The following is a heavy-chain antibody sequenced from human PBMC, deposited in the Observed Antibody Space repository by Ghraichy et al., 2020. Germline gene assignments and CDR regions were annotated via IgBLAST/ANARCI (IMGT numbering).Heavy chain of an antibody. D-gene: IGHD6-19*01. Sequence: GSLRLSCAVSGDSINSSNWWSWVRQPPGKGLEWIGVIYHSGTTNYNPSLKSRVTISVDNSKNQFSLKLSSVTAADTAVYYCARGLGQWLVPYFQDWGQGTLVTVSS. CDR1: GDSINSSNW. CDR3: ARGLGQWLVPYFQD. J-gene: IGHJ1*01. V-gene: IGHV4-4*02. CDR2: IYHSGTT.